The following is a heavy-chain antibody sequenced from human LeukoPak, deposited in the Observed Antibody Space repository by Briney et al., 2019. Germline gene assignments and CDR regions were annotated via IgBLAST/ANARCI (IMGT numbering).Heavy chain of an antibody. Sequence: PSETLSLTCSVSGDTISTSDHYWGGIRQPPGKGLEWVGSIYFIGNTYYNPSLKSRVTMSVDTSKNQFSLKLSSVTAADTAVYYCARIAVARQELSYYYYDYMDVWGKGTTVTISS. CDR3: ARIAVARQELSYYYYDYMDV. CDR1: GDTISTSDHY. V-gene: IGHV4-39*07. J-gene: IGHJ6*03. D-gene: IGHD6-19*01. CDR2: IYFIGNT.